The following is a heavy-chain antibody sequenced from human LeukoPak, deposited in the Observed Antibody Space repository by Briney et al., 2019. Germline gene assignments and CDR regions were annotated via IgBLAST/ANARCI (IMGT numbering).Heavy chain of an antibody. Sequence: GGSVTLSCAASRFTFRGSAMQWVPQASGKGLEWVGRIRSKANSYATAYAASVKGRFTISRDESKNTAYLQMNSLKAEDTAVYYCTRFRNIASLYGMDVWGQGTTVTVSS. D-gene: IGHD2/OR15-2a*01. CDR3: TRFRNIASLYGMDV. J-gene: IGHJ6*02. CDR1: RFTFRGSA. CDR2: IRSKANSYAT. V-gene: IGHV3-73*01.